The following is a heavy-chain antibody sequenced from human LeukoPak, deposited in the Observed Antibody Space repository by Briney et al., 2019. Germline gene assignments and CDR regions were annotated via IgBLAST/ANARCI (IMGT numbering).Heavy chain of an antibody. CDR2: ISAFNGKT. V-gene: IGHV1-18*01. J-gene: IGHJ4*02. D-gene: IGHD4-23*01. CDR1: GYTFTSYG. Sequence: GASVKVSCKASGYTFTSYGISWVRQAPGQGLEWMGWISAFNGKTNYAQKFQDRVTLTPDTSTSAAYMELGSLRSDDTAVYYCARVLYGGHPGPFDCWGQGTLVTVSS. CDR3: ARVLYGGHPGPFDC.